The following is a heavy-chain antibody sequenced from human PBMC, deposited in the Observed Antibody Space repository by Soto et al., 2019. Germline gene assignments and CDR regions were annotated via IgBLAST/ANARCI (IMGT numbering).Heavy chain of an antibody. J-gene: IGHJ4*02. CDR2: VYSGGIA. Sequence: GGCLRLACAACGLTVSSNSMSWVRQATGKGLQWISIVYSGGIAYYADSVKGRFTISRDNSKNTLYLQMNSLNAEDTAVYYCARVKAGSGSYYDFWGQGTLVTVSS. D-gene: IGHD3-10*01. V-gene: IGHV3-66*01. CDR3: ARVKAGSGSYYDF. CDR1: GLTVSSNS.